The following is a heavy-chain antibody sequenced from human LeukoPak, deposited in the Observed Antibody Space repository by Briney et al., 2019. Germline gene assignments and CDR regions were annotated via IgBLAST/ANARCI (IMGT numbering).Heavy chain of an antibody. CDR3: AREYYYVSSGYNWFDP. Sequence: SSETLSLTCAVYGGSFSGYYWSWIRQPPGKGLEWIGEINHSGSTNYNPSLKSRVTISVDTSKNQFSLKLSSVTAADTAVYYCAREYYYVSSGYNWFDPWGQGTLVTVSS. J-gene: IGHJ5*02. CDR2: INHSGST. V-gene: IGHV4-34*01. CDR1: GGSFSGYY. D-gene: IGHD3-22*01.